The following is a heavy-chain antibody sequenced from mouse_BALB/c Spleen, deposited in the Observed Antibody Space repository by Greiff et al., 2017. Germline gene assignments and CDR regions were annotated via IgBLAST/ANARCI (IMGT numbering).Heavy chain of an antibody. D-gene: IGHD1-1*01. J-gene: IGHJ4*01. CDR2: ISDGGSYT. CDR1: GFTFSDYY. Sequence: EVQLVESGGGLVKPGGSLKLSCAASGFTFSDYYMYWVRQTPEKRLEWVATISDGGSYTYYPDSVKGRFTISRDNAKNNLYLQMSSLKSEDTAMYYCARDPDYGSNAMDYWGQGTSVTVSS. CDR3: ARDPDYGSNAMDY. V-gene: IGHV5-4*02.